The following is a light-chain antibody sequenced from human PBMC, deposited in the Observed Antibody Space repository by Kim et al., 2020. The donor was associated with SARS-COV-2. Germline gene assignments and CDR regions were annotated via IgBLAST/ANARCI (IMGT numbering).Light chain of an antibody. CDR1: SGHITYA. CDR3: QTCGSGIRV. CDR2: INSDGSH. Sequence: QLVLTQSPSASASLGASVKLTCTLSSGHITYAIAWHQQHPEKGPRYLMKINSDGSHNKGDGIPDRFSGSSSGAERHLTISSLQSEDEADYYCQTCGSGIRVFGGGAQLTVL. V-gene: IGLV4-69*01. J-gene: IGLJ3*02.